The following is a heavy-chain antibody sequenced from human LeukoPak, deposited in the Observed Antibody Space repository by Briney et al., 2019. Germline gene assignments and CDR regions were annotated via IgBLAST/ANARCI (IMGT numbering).Heavy chain of an antibody. J-gene: IGHJ4*02. Sequence: PGGSLRLSCAASGFTFSSYSMNWVRQAPGKGLEWVSSISSSSSYIYYADSVKGRFTISRDNSKNTLYLQMNSLRAEDTAVYYCAKSWGEYYDYVWAGDYWGQGTLVTVSS. CDR1: GFTFSSYS. D-gene: IGHD3-16*01. CDR3: AKSWGEYYDYVWAGDY. CDR2: ISSSSSYI. V-gene: IGHV3-21*04.